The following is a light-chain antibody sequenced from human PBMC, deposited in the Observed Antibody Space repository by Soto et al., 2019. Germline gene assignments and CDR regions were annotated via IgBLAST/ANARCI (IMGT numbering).Light chain of an antibody. Sequence: QSVLTQPPSASGTPGQRVTISCSGSSSNIGSNYVYWYQQLPGTAPKLLNYRNNQRPSGVPDRFSGSKSGTSASLAISGLRSEDEADYYCAAWDDSRSVVFGGGTKLTVL. CDR1: SSNIGSNY. V-gene: IGLV1-47*01. CDR3: AAWDDSRSVV. J-gene: IGLJ2*01. CDR2: RNN.